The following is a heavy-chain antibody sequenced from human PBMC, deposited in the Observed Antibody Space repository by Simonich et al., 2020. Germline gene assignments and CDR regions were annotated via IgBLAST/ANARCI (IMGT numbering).Heavy chain of an antibody. CDR2: IYTSGST. CDR3: ARGAYSSSSGDY. Sequence: QVQLQESGPGLVKPSETLSLTCTVSGGSISSYYWSWIRQPAGKGLEWIGRIYTSGSTNYNPSRKSRVTISVDKSKNQFSLKLSAVTAADTAVYYCARGAYSSSSGDYWGQGTLVTVSS. V-gene: IGHV4-4*07. D-gene: IGHD6-6*01. J-gene: IGHJ4*02. CDR1: GGSISSYY.